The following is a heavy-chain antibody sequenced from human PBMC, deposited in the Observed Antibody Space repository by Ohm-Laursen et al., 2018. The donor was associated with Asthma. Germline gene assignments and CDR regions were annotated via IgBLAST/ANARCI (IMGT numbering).Heavy chain of an antibody. CDR2: ISAYNGNT. CDR3: ARGAGLYAISTLYYYGMDI. V-gene: IGHV1-18*01. CDR1: GYTFTSYG. J-gene: IGHJ6*02. Sequence: GASVKVSCKASGYTFTSYGISWVRQAPGQGLEWMGWISAYNGNTNYAQKLQGRVTMTTDTSTSTAYMELRSLRSDDTAVYYCARGAGLYAISTLYYYGMDIWGQGTTVTVSS. D-gene: IGHD2-8*01.